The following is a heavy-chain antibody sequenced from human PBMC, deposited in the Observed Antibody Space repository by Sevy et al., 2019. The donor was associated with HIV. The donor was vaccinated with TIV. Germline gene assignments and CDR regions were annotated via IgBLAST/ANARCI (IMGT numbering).Heavy chain of an antibody. J-gene: IGHJ4*02. CDR3: AREGDYYGSGSPHFDY. CDR2: ISYDGSNK. CDR1: GFTFSSYA. V-gene: IGHV3-30*04. Sequence: GGSLRLSCAASGFTFSSYAMHWVRQPPGKGLEWVAVISYDGSNKYYADSVKGRFTISRDNSKNTLYLQMNSLRAEDTAVYYCAREGDYYGSGSPHFDYWGQGTLVTVSS. D-gene: IGHD3-10*01.